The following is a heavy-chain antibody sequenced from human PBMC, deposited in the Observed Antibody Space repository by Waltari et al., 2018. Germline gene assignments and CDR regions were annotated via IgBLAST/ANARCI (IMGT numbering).Heavy chain of an antibody. CDR2: VYYSGNT. V-gene: IGHV4-39*07. D-gene: IGHD3-22*01. CDR3: VRDPRAFYYDSSGYYFDY. Sequence: QLQLHESGPGLVQPSETLSLTCSVAGVSINKYSHYWAWIRQPPGKGLEWIGSVYYSGNTYYNPSLKSRVTISLDTSKNQFSLKLTSVTAADTAVYYCVRDPRAFYYDSSGYYFDYWGQGTLVTVSS. J-gene: IGHJ4*02. CDR1: GVSINKYSHY.